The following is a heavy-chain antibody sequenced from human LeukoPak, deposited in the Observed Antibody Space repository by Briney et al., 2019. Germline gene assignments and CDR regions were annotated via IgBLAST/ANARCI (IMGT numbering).Heavy chain of an antibody. V-gene: IGHV3-20*04. CDR2: INWNGGST. CDR1: GFTFDDYG. D-gene: IGHD1-26*01. J-gene: IGHJ5*02. CDR3: ARDRGYSGSYGVFDP. Sequence: GGSLRLSCAASGFTFDDYGMSWVRQAPGKGLDWVSGINWNGGSTGYADSVKGRFTISRDNAKNSLYLQMNSLRAEDTALYYCARDRGYSGSYGVFDPWGQGTLVTVSS.